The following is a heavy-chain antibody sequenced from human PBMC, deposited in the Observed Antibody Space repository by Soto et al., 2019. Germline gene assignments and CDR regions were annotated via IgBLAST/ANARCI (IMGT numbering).Heavy chain of an antibody. CDR2: ISPYNDHT. D-gene: IGHD3-16*01. Sequence: QVQLAQSTGEVKKPGASVRVSCKATGYTFIRYGIAWVRQAPGQGFEWMGWISPYNDHTVYAQKFQDRVTMTADTSTRTVYMNLRGLKSDATAVYYCARGGYYDNSWGKLSHYGLDVWGQGTSVSVSS. CDR3: ARGGYYDNSWGKLSHYGLDV. V-gene: IGHV1-18*01. CDR1: GYTFIRYG. J-gene: IGHJ6*02.